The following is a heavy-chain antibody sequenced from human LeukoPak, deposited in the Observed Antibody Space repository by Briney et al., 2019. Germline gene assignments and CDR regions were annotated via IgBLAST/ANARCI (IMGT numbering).Heavy chain of an antibody. CDR2: IYYSGST. D-gene: IGHD3-22*01. CDR3: AXTDSNGYYADY. Sequence: SETLSLTCTVSGGSISSGGYYWGWIRQHPGKGLEWIGYIYYSGSTYYNPSLKSRVIISVDTSKNQFSLKLSSVTAADTAVYYCAXTDSNGYYADYWGQGTLVTVSS. CDR1: GGSISSGGYY. V-gene: IGHV4-31*03. J-gene: IGHJ4*02.